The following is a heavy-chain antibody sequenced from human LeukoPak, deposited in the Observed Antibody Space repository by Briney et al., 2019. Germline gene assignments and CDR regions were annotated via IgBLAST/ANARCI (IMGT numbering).Heavy chain of an antibody. V-gene: IGHV3-33*06. CDR1: GFTFSSYG. Sequence: GRSLRLSCAASGFTFSSYGMHWVRQAPGKGLEWVAVIWYDGSNKYYADSVKGRFTISRDNSKNTLYLQMNSLRAEDTAVYYCAKHGYYGSGPLDYWGQGTLVTVSS. CDR3: AKHGYYGSGPLDY. CDR2: IWYDGSNK. J-gene: IGHJ4*02. D-gene: IGHD3-10*01.